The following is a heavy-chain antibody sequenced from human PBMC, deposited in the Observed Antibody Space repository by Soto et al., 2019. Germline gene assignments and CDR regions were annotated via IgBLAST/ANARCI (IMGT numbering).Heavy chain of an antibody. D-gene: IGHD5-12*01. CDR2: IIPIFGTA. CDR3: AREEGGGDSEGFDY. V-gene: IGHV1-69*13. CDR1: GGTFSSYA. Sequence: SVKVSCKASGGTFSSYAISWVRQAPGQGLEWMGGIIPIFGTANYAQKFQGRVTITADESTSTAYMELGSLRSEDTAVYYCAREEGGGDSEGFDYWGQGTLVTVYS. J-gene: IGHJ4*02.